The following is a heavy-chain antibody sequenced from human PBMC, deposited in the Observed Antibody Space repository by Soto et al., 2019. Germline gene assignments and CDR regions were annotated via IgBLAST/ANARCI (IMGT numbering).Heavy chain of an antibody. Sequence: ASVKVSCKASGGTFSSYAISWVRQAPGQGLEWMGGIIPIFGTANYAQKFQGRVTITADESTSTAYMELSSLRSEDTAVYYCARGPRYNGNGSTPQYYYYYYMDVGGKGTTVTVSS. D-gene: IGHD1-20*01. CDR2: IIPIFGTA. CDR1: GGTFSSYA. CDR3: ARGPRYNGNGSTPQYYYYYYMDV. J-gene: IGHJ6*03. V-gene: IGHV1-69*13.